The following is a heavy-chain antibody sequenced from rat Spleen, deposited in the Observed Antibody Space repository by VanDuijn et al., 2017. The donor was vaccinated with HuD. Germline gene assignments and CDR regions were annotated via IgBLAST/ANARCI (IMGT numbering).Heavy chain of an antibody. Sequence: EVQLQESGPGLVKPSQSLSLTCSVTGSSISTYYWGWIRKFPGNKMEWMGYIDKSGSTSYKPSLKSRISITRDTSKNQFFLQLNSVTTEDTATYYCTKESLQWSFDYWGQGVMVTVSS. CDR2: IDKSGST. J-gene: IGHJ2*01. CDR3: TKESLQWSFDY. D-gene: IGHD1-1*01. V-gene: IGHV3-1*01. CDR1: GSSISTYY.